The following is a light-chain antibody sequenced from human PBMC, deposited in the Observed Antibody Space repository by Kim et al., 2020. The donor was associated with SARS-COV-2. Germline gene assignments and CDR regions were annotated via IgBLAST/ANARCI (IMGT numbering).Light chain of an antibody. Sequence: GQKVTISCSGSNSNIGNNYVSWYQQLPGTAPKLLIYDNIKRPSGTPDRFSGSKSGTSATLGITGVHTADEADYYCGTWDDSLSAVVFGGGTQLTVL. J-gene: IGLJ3*02. CDR3: GTWDDSLSAVV. CDR1: NSNIGNNY. V-gene: IGLV1-51*01. CDR2: DNI.